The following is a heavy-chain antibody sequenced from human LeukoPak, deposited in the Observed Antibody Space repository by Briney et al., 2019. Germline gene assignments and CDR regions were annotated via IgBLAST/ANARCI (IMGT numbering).Heavy chain of an antibody. CDR2: ISSSGSTI. J-gene: IGHJ4*02. Sequence: PGGSLRLSCAASGFTFSDYYMSWIRQAPGKGLEWVSYISSSGSTIYYADSVKGRFTISRDNAKNSLYLQMNSLRAEDTAVYYCAREAESSGYYYVGDYFDYWGQGTPVTVSS. D-gene: IGHD3-22*01. V-gene: IGHV3-11*01. CDR1: GFTFSDYY. CDR3: AREAESSGYYYVGDYFDY.